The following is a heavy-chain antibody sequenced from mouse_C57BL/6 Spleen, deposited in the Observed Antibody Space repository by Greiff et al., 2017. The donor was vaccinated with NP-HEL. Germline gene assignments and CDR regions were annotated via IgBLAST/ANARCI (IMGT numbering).Heavy chain of an antibody. J-gene: IGHJ2*01. D-gene: IGHD2-4*01. CDR2: IWGDGST. CDR3: ASYEYGGYYFDY. V-gene: IGHV2-3*01. Sequence: VQGVESGPGLVAPSQSLSITCTVSGFSLTSYGVSWVRQPPGKGLEWLGVIWGDGSTNSHSALISRRSISKDNSKSQVVLKLNSLQTDDTATYYGASYEYGGYYFDYWGQGTTLTVSS. CDR1: GFSLTSYG.